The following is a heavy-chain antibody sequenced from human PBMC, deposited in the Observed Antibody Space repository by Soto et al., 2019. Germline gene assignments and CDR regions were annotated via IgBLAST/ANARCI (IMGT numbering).Heavy chain of an antibody. Sequence: GGSLRLSCAASGFTFSSYGMHWVRQAPGKGLEWVAVISYDGSNKYYADSVKGRFTISRDNSENTLYLQMNSLRAEDTAVYYCAKGAGYCSSNSCYWGYVAARPERMDVWGQGTTVTVSS. CDR1: GFTFSSYG. CDR2: ISYDGSNK. V-gene: IGHV3-30*18. D-gene: IGHD2-2*01. J-gene: IGHJ6*02. CDR3: AKGAGYCSSNSCYWGYVAARPERMDV.